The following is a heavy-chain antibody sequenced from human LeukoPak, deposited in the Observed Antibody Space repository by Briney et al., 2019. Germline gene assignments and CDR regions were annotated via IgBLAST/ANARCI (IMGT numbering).Heavy chain of an antibody. Sequence: GGSLRLSCAASGFTFSSYEMNWVRQAPGKGLEWVSYISSSGSTIYYADSVKGRFTISRDNAKNSLYLQMNSLRAEDTAVYYRARDLVMSGSYSPPGTTDYWGQGTLVTDSS. D-gene: IGHD1-26*01. V-gene: IGHV3-48*03. CDR3: ARDLVMSGSYSPPGTTDY. CDR1: GFTFSSYE. J-gene: IGHJ4*02. CDR2: ISSSGSTI.